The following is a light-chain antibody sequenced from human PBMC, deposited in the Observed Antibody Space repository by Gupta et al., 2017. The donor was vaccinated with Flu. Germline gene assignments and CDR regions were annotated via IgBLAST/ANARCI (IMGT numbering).Light chain of an antibody. V-gene: IGKV3-15*01. CDR3: QQYNNWPLT. CDR2: GAS. CDR1: QSVSSN. Sequence: ELVMTQSPDTLSVSPGERATLSCRASQSVSSNLAWYQQKPGQAPSLLIYGASTRATGIPGRFSGSGSGTEFTLTISSLQSEDFVVYYCQQYNNWPLTFGGGTKVEIK. J-gene: IGKJ4*01.